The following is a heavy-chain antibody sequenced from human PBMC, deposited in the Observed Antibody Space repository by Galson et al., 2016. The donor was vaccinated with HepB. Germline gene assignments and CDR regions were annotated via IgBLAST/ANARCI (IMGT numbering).Heavy chain of an antibody. D-gene: IGHD3-10*01. Sequence: SLRLSCAASGFTFSSFDMSWVRQAPGKGLEWVSVISGSGASTYSADPVKGRFTISRDNSKNTLYLQMNSLRGEDAAFYYCAKSYGSGSRWPLEYWGQGTLVTVSS. CDR2: ISGSGAST. CDR3: AKSYGSGSRWPLEY. J-gene: IGHJ4*02. CDR1: GFTFSSFD. V-gene: IGHV3-23*01.